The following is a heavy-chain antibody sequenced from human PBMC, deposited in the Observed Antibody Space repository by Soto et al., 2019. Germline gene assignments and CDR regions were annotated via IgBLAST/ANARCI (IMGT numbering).Heavy chain of an antibody. V-gene: IGHV1-69*08. CDR1: GGTFSSYT. Sequence: QVQLVQSGAEVKKPGSSVKVSCTASGGTFSSYTRSWVRQAPGQGIEWMGRIIPILGIANYAQKFQGRVTITADKSTSTAYMELSSLRSEDTAVYYCAREGGTVVTSDVYCQHWGHGTLVTVSS. J-gene: IGHJ1*01. CDR2: IIPILGIA. CDR3: AREGGTVVTSDVYCQH. D-gene: IGHD2-15*01.